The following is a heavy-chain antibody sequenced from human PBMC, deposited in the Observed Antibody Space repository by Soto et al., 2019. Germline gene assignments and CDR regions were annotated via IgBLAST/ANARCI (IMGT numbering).Heavy chain of an antibody. J-gene: IGHJ4*02. CDR2: ISGSGGST. CDR3: ANDVYDSSGYYPYYFDY. CDR1: GFTFSSYA. V-gene: IGHV3-23*01. D-gene: IGHD3-22*01. Sequence: GGSLRLSCAASGFTFSSYAMSWVRQAPGKGLEWVSAISGSGGSTYYADSVKGRFTISRDNSKNTLYLQMNSLRAEDTAVYYCANDVYDSSGYYPYYFDYWGQGTLVTVSS.